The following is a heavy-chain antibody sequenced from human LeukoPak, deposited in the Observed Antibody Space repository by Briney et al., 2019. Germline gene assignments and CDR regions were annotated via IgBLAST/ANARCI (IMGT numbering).Heavy chain of an antibody. Sequence: SETLSLTCDVSGGSITQTNYWTWVRQPPGKGLEWIGEVNLQGSTNYNPSLMRRVAISVDTSANHVSLQLTSVTAADTAVYYCARGRGAGYYGMDVWGQGTTVTVSS. V-gene: IGHV4-4*02. CDR3: ARGRGAGYYGMDV. D-gene: IGHD4/OR15-4a*01. J-gene: IGHJ6*02. CDR1: GGSITQTNY. CDR2: VNLQGST.